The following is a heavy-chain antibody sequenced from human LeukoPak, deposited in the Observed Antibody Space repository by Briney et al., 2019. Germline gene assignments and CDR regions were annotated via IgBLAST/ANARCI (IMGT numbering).Heavy chain of an antibody. CDR2: IESDGSEK. CDR3: AGGMGWVSDY. J-gene: IGHJ4*02. CDR1: GFSFRSYW. V-gene: IGHV3-7*03. Sequence: GGSLRLSWAASGFSFRSYWMSWVRQAPVKGLEWVANIESDGSEKNYADSVKGRFTISRDNAKNSLYLQMDSLRAEDTAVYYCAGGMGWVSDYWGQGTLVTVSS. D-gene: IGHD6-19*01.